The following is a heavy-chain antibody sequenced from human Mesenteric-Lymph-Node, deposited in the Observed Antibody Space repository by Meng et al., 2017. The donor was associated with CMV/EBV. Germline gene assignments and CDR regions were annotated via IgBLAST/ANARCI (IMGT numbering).Heavy chain of an antibody. V-gene: IGHV1-69*05. CDR2: IIPIFGTA. CDR1: GGTFSSYA. D-gene: IGHD6-13*01. J-gene: IGHJ4*02. CDR3: ARDQIETAGFDY. Sequence: SVKVSCKASGGTFSSYAISWVRQAPGQGLEWMGGIIPIFGTANYAQKFQGRVTITTDESTSTAYMELSSLRSEDTAVYYCARDQIETAGFDYWGQGTLVTVSS.